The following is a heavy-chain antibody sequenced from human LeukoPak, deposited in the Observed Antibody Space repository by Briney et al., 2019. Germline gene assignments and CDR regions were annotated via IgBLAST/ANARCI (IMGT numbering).Heavy chain of an antibody. CDR3: ARGGFHHGFDV. Sequence: GGSLRLSCAASGFTFSSYWIHWVRQAPGKGLVWVSRINNDGSDTIYADSVKGRFTISRDNAKNTVFLQVNSLRDEDTAVYYCARGGFHHGFDVWGQGTMVTVSS. J-gene: IGHJ3*01. CDR2: INNDGSDT. V-gene: IGHV3-74*01. CDR1: GFTFSSYW.